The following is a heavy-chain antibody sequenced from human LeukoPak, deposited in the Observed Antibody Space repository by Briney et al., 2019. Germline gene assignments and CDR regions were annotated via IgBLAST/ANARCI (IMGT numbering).Heavy chain of an antibody. J-gene: IGHJ1*01. CDR2: ISAYNGNT. CDR3: ARGGGLEPPEGAEYFQH. D-gene: IGHD1-1*01. CDR1: GYTFTSNA. Sequence: GASVKVSCKASGYTFTSNALGWVRQAPGQGLEWMGWISAYNGNTNYAQKLQGRVTMTTDTSTSTAYMELRSLRSDDTAVYYCARGGGLEPPEGAEYFQHWGQGTLVTVSS. V-gene: IGHV1-18*01.